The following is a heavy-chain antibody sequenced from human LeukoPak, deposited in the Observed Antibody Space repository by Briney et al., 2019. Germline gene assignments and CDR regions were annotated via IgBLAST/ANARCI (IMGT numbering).Heavy chain of an antibody. CDR1: DYTFTSYG. V-gene: IGHV1-18*01. CDR3: ARVDTLTGYWVYYYYYYMDV. D-gene: IGHD3-9*01. J-gene: IGHJ6*03. Sequence: ASVKVSYTASDYTFTSYGISWVRQAPGQGLEWMGWISAYNGNTNYAQKLQGRVTMTTDTSTSTAYMELRSLRSDDTAVYYCARVDTLTGYWVYYYYYYMDVWGKGTTVTVSS. CDR2: ISAYNGNT.